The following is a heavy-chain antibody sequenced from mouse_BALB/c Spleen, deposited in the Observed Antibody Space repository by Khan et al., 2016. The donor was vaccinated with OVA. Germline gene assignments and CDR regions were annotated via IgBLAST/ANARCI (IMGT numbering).Heavy chain of an antibody. CDR1: GYTFTDYN. Sequence: VQLQQSGPELVKPGASVKIPCKASGYTFTDYNMDWVKQSHGKSLEWIGDINPNNGGTFYDQKFKGKATLTVDKSSSTAYMELRSLTSEDTAVYYCARGVYGSRGAWFAYWGQGTLVTVSA. D-gene: IGHD1-1*01. CDR2: INPNNGGT. V-gene: IGHV1-18*01. CDR3: ARGVYGSRGAWFAY. J-gene: IGHJ3*01.